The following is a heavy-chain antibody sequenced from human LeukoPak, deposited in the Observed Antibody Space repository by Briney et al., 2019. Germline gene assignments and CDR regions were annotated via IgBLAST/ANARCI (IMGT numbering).Heavy chain of an antibody. D-gene: IGHD3-10*01. CDR2: IIPILGIA. J-gene: IGHJ4*02. CDR1: GGTFSSYA. V-gene: IGHV1-69*04. Sequence: SVKVSCKASGGTFSSYAISWVRQAPGQGLEWMGRIIPILGIANYAQKFQGRVTITADKSTGTAYMELSSLRSEDTAVYYCARVRYYYGSGSYSLDYWGQGALVTVSS. CDR3: ARVRYYYGSGSYSLDY.